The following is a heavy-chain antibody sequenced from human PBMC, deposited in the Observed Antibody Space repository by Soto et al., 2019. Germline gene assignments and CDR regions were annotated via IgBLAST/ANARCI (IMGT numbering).Heavy chain of an antibody. CDR1: GGSVGSRRYF. D-gene: IGHD2-15*01. CDR3: ARQRVVPATPTNWFDP. J-gene: IGHJ5*02. V-gene: IGHV4-39*01. Sequence: SETLSLTCTASGGSVGSRRYFWGWIRQPPGKGLEWMGTSYYNGSTYYNPSLKSRVTLSVDTSKNQFSLKLTSVTASDTGLYYCARQRVVPATPTNWFDPWGQGTLVTVSS. CDR2: SYYNGST.